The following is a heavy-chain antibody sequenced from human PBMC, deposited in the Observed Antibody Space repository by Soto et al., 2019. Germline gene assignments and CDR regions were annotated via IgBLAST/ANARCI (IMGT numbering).Heavy chain of an antibody. J-gene: IGHJ6*02. V-gene: IGHV3-33*01. Sequence: ESGGGVVQPGRSLRLSCAASGFTFSSYGMHWVRQAPGKGLEWVAVIWYDGSNKYYADSVKGRFTISRDNSKNTLYLQMNSLSADDTGVYDCVGATKREGGYCSYAYGMDVWGQGTTVTVSS. CDR3: VGATKREGGYCSYAYGMDV. CDR2: IWYDGSNK. CDR1: GFTFSSYG. D-gene: IGHD1-26*01.